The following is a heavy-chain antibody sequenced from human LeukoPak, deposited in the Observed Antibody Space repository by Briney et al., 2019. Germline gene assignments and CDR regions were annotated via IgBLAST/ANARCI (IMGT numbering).Heavy chain of an antibody. D-gene: IGHD3-10*01. CDR1: GGSISSSNYY. CDR3: ARQISDYYYYYMDV. V-gene: IGHV4-39*01. CDR2: IYYSGTT. Sequence: SETLSLTCTVSGGSISSSNYYWGWIRQPPGKGLEWIGTIYYSGTTNYNPSLESRVTISEDTSKNQFSLTLRSVTAADTAVYYCARQISDYYYYYMDVWGKGTTVTVSS. J-gene: IGHJ6*03.